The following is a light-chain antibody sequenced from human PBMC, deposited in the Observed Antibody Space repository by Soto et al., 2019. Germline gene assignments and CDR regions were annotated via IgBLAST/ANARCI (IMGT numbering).Light chain of an antibody. J-gene: IGLJ3*02. CDR2: EVS. CDR3: SSYTTSNTLV. CDR1: SSVVGGYNY. Sequence: QSALTQPASVSGSPGQSITISCSGTSSVVGGYNYVSWYQQHPGKAPKLMIYEVSYRPSGVSNRFSGSKSDNTAYLTISGLQAEDEADYYCSSYTTSNTLVLGGGTKLTVL. V-gene: IGLV2-14*01.